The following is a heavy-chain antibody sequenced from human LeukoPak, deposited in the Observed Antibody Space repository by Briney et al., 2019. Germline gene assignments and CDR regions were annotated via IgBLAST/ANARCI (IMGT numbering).Heavy chain of an antibody. CDR2: INHSGST. V-gene: IGHV4-34*01. D-gene: IGHD5/OR15-5a*01. J-gene: IGHJ4*02. CDR1: GGSFRGYY. CDR3: ARGQIPSTYRPFDY. Sequence: SETLSLTCAVDGGSFRGYYWSWIRQPPGKGLEWIGEINHSGSTNYNPSLKSRVTISVDTSKNQFSLKLSSVTAAATAVYYCARGQIPSTYRPFDYWGQGTLVTVSS.